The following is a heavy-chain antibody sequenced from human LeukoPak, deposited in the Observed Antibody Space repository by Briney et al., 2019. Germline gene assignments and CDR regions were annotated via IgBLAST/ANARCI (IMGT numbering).Heavy chain of an antibody. CDR1: GYSISSGYY. J-gene: IGHJ4*02. CDR2: IYYSGST. D-gene: IGHD5-24*01. V-gene: IGHV4-61*01. CDR3: ARVWEMATLDY. Sequence: PSETLSLTCAVSGYSISSGYYWSWIRQPPGKGLEWIGYIYYSGSTNYNPSRKRRVTISVATSKNQFSLKLSSVTAADTAVYYCARVWEMATLDYWGQGTLVTVSS.